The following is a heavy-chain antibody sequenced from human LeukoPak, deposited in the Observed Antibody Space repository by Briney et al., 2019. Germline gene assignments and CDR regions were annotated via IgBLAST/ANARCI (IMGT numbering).Heavy chain of an antibody. D-gene: IGHD4-23*01. CDR2: ISYDGSNK. Sequence: SGGSLRLSCAASGFTFSSYGMHWVRQAPGKGLEWVAVISYDGSNKYYADSVKGRFTISRDNSKNTLYLQMNSLRAEDTAVYYCAKDNPRGGGFDYWGQGTPVTVSS. CDR3: AKDNPRGGGFDY. CDR1: GFTFSSYG. J-gene: IGHJ4*02. V-gene: IGHV3-30*18.